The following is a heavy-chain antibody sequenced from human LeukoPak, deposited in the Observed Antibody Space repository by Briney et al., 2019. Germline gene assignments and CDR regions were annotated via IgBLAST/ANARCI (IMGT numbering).Heavy chain of an antibody. CDR2: INHSGST. CDR1: GGSISSYY. V-gene: IGHV4-34*01. Sequence: SETLSLTCTVSGGSISSYYWSWIRQPPGKGLEWIGEINHSGSTNYNPSLKSRVTISVDTSKNQFSLKLSSVTAADTAVYYCARDFGVPIAAAGGDYWGQGTLVTVSS. J-gene: IGHJ4*02. D-gene: IGHD6-13*01. CDR3: ARDFGVPIAAAGGDY.